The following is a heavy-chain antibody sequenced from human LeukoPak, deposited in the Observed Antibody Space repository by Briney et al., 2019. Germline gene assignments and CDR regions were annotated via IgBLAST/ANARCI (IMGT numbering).Heavy chain of an antibody. V-gene: IGHV3-74*01. CDR2: INSDGSST. J-gene: IGHJ4*02. CDR3: AGVTAAGIV. CDR1: GFTFSSYW. D-gene: IGHD6-13*01. Sequence: GGSLTLSCAASGFTFSSYWMHWVRQPPGKGLVWVSRINSDGSSTSYADSVKGRFTISRDNAKNTLYLQMNSLRAADTAVYYCAGVTAAGIVWGQGTLVTVSS.